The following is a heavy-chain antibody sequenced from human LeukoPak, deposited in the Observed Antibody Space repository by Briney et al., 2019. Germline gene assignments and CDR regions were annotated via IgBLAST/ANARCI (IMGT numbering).Heavy chain of an antibody. Sequence: SETLSLTCTVSGGSVSSGSYYWSWIRQPPGKGLEWIGYIYYSGSTNYNPSLKSRVTISVDTSKNQFSLKLSSVTAADTAVYYCARGRHYDILTGYYASDAFDIWGQVTMVTVSS. V-gene: IGHV4-61*01. D-gene: IGHD3-9*01. CDR3: ARGRHYDILTGYYASDAFDI. J-gene: IGHJ3*02. CDR1: GGSVSSGSYY. CDR2: IYYSGST.